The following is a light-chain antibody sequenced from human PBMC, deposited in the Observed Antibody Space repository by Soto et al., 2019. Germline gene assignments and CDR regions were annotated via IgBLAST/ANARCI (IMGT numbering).Light chain of an antibody. Sequence: QSVLTQPASVSGSPGQSITISCTGTSSDVGSYNLVSWYQQHPGKAPKLMIYEGSKRPSGVSNRFFGSKSGNTASLTISGLQAEDEADYYCCSYAGSSVFGTGTKVTV. CDR1: SSDVGSYNL. V-gene: IGLV2-23*01. J-gene: IGLJ1*01. CDR2: EGS. CDR3: CSYAGSSV.